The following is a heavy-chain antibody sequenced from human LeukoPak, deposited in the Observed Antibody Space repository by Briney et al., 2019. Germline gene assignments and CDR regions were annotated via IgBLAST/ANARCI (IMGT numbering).Heavy chain of an antibody. CDR1: GFTFSSYA. D-gene: IGHD3-22*01. CDR2: ISETGGTT. J-gene: IGHJ4*02. V-gene: IGHV3-23*01. Sequence: PGGSLRLSCAASGFTFSSYAMTWVRQAPGKGLEWVSGISETGGTTYYADSVKGRFTTSRDDSKNTLYLQMNSLRAEDTAVYYCAKVPHSGYYRSHPFDYWGQGTLVTVSS. CDR3: AKVPHSGYYRSHPFDY.